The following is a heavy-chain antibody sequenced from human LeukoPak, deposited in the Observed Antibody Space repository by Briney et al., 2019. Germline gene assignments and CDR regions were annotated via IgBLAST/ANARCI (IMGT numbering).Heavy chain of an antibody. D-gene: IGHD3-10*01. V-gene: IGHV4-61*02. CDR3: ARERAGEGALDI. CDR2: IYTSGTT. Sequence: PSQTLSLTCTVSGNSVSSGPYFWSWVRQPAGKGQEWIGRIYTSGTTYYNPSLESRLTISADTSKNQFSLKLSSVTAADTALYYCARERAGEGALDIWGQGTMVTVSS. CDR1: GNSVSSGPYF. J-gene: IGHJ3*02.